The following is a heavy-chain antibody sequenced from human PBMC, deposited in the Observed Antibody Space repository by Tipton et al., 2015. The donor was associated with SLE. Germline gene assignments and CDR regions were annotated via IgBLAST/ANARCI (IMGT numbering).Heavy chain of an antibody. J-gene: IGHJ4*02. Sequence: GLVKPSETLSLTCTVSGGSISSSSYFWGWIRQPPGKGLEWIGSIYYSGGTYYNPSRKSRVTISVDMSKNQFSLKLNSVTAADTAVYYCARHIPKYSNSAGLDYWGQGILVTVSS. V-gene: IGHV4-39*01. CDR1: GGSISSSSYF. D-gene: IGHD6-6*01. CDR2: IYYSGGT. CDR3: ARHIPKYSNSAGLDY.